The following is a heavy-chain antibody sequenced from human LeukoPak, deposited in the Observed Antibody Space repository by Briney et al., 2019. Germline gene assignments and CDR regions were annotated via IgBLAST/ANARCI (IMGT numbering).Heavy chain of an antibody. CDR1: GFTFSTYW. D-gene: IGHD3-16*02. CDR3: ASHNYDFIWGSYRYAPYYFDY. J-gene: IGHJ4*02. Sequence: PGGSLRLSCAASGFTFSTYWMHWVRQAPGKGLEWVSSISGNIIKTFYADSVKGRFTISRDNSNNALYLEINSLRGEDTAIYYCASHNYDFIWGSYRYAPYYFDYWGQGTLVTVSS. CDR2: ISGNIIKT. V-gene: IGHV3-23*01.